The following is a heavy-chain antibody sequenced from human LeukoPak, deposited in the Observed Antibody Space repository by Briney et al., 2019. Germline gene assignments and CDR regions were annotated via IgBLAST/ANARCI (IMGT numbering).Heavy chain of an antibody. V-gene: IGHV3-30-3*01. CDR1: GFTFSSYA. D-gene: IGHD6-13*01. J-gene: IGHJ4*02. CDR3: ARGFIGIAAAGRKRGY. Sequence: GGSLRLSCAASGFTFSSYAMSWVRQAPGKGLEWVAVISYDGSNKYYADSVKGRFTISRDNSKNTLYLQMNSLRAEDTAVYYCARGFIGIAAAGRKRGYWGQGTLVTVSS. CDR2: ISYDGSNK.